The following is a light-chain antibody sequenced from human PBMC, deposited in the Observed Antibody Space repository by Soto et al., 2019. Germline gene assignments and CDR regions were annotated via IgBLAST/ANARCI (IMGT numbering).Light chain of an antibody. CDR1: QGIRSE. J-gene: IGKJ4*01. CDR2: TAS. V-gene: IGKV1-6*01. Sequence: TQMTQSQSSLSASIGDRVTITCRASQGIRSELGWYQQKPGKAPNHLIYTASTLQSGVPSRFSGSGSGTDFTLTISSLQPEDFATYYCIQDYSYPLTFGGGTKVDIK. CDR3: IQDYSYPLT.